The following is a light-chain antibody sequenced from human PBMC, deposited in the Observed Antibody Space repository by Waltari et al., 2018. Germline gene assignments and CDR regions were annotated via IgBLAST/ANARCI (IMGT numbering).Light chain of an antibody. J-gene: IGKJ1*01. CDR1: QSLVHSDGKTY. V-gene: IGKV2-30*02. Sequence: DVVMTQSPLSLPVALGQPASISCRSSQSLVHSDGKTYLNWFHQRPGQSPRRLLYKVSNRDAGVPDRFSGSGSGTDFTLKISRVEAEDVWGYYCMQGTHGPWTFGQGTKVEIK. CDR2: KVS. CDR3: MQGTHGPWT.